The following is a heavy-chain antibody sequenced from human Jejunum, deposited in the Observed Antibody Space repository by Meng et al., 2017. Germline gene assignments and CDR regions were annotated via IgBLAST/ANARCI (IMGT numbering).Heavy chain of an antibody. V-gene: IGHV4-38-2*01. CDR1: GYSISSGYY. CDR2: IYHSGST. CDR3: ARGIYSSYYYVY. Sequence: SETLSLTCAVSGYSISSGYYWGWIRQPPGKGLEWIGSIYHSGSTDYNPSLKSRVIISLDTSKNQFSLKLSSVTAADTAVYYCARGIYSSYYYVYWGQGTLVTGAS. J-gene: IGHJ4*02. D-gene: IGHD3-22*01.